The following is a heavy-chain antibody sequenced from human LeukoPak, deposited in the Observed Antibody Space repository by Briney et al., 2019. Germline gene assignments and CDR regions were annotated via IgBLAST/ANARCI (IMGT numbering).Heavy chain of an antibody. CDR1: GFTFSSRW. J-gene: IGHJ4*02. V-gene: IGHV3-74*01. CDR3: ARGWLRSDYCFDS. CDR2: INSDVSSA. Sequence: GGSLRLSCAASGFTFSSRWMHWVRQAPGKGLVWVSRINSDVSSAGYADSVKGRFAISRDDAKNTLYLQMNSLRAEDTAVYYCARGWLRSDYCFDSWGQGTLVTVSS. D-gene: IGHD5-12*01.